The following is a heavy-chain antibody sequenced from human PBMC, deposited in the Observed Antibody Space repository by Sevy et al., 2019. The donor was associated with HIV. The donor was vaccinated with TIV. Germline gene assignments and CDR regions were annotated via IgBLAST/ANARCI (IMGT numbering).Heavy chain of an antibody. Sequence: GGSLRLSCAASGFTFSNYAMSWVRQAPGKGLQWVSVISTSGDNKYYADSVKGRFTISRDNSKNILYLQMSSLSAEDTAVYFCAKDPPNQDYYDSSSSGYFDSWGQGTLVTVSS. J-gene: IGHJ4*02. V-gene: IGHV3-23*01. D-gene: IGHD3-22*01. CDR1: GFTFSNYA. CDR3: AKDPPNQDYYDSSSSGYFDS. CDR2: ISTSGDNK.